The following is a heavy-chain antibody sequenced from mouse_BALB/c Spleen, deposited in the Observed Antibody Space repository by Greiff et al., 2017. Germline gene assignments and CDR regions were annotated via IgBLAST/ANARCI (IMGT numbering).Heavy chain of an antibody. D-gene: IGHD2-2*01. CDR2: ISSGGSYT. CDR3: ARERGYLDY. CDR1: GFTFSSYA. Sequence: EVHLVESGGGLVKPGGSLKLSCAASGFTFSSYAMSWVRQSPEKRLEWVAEISSGGSYTYYPDTVTGRFTISRDNAKNTLYLEMSSLRSEDTAMYYCARERGYLDYWGQGTTLTVSS. J-gene: IGHJ2*01. V-gene: IGHV5-9-4*01.